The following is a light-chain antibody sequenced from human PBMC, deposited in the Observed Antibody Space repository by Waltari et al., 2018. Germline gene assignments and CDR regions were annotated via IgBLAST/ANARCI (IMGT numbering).Light chain of an antibody. CDR3: QQYDSTPQT. J-gene: IGKJ2*01. CDR2: EVS. CDR1: QSLLHSDGKTH. V-gene: IGKV2D-29*01. Sequence: DVVMTQTPLALSVTPGQPASISCKSSQSLLHSDGKTHLYWYLQKPGQPPQLLIYEVSNRFSGVPDRFSGSGSGTDFTLTISSLQAEDVAVYYCQQYDSTPQTFGQGTKLEIK.